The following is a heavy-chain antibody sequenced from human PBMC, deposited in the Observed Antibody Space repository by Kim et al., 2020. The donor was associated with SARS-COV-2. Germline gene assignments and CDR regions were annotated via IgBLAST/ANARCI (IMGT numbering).Heavy chain of an antibody. Sequence: GGSLRLSCAASGFTFSDHYMDWVRQAPGKGLEWVGRTRNKANSYTTEYAASVKGRFTISRDDSKNSLYLQMNSLKTEDTAVYYCAREGVITMIAGYYFDYWGQGTLVTVSS. CDR3: AREGVITMIAGYYFDY. CDR2: TRNKANSYTT. V-gene: IGHV3-72*01. J-gene: IGHJ4*02. D-gene: IGHD3-22*01. CDR1: GFTFSDHY.